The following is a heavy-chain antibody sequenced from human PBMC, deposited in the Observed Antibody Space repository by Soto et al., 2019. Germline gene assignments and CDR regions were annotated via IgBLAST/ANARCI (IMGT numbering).Heavy chain of an antibody. D-gene: IGHD1-26*01. J-gene: IGHJ4*02. CDR3: AHSRVAASTIDY. Sequence: QITLKESGPTLVKPTQTLTLTCTFSGFSLSTSGVGVGWIRQPPGKALEWLAVIYWDDDKRYSPSLKSRLTIXKXXSKIQVVLTTTNMDPVDTATYYCAHSRVAASTIDYWGQGTLVTVSS. V-gene: IGHV2-5*02. CDR1: GFSLSTSGVG. CDR2: IYWDDDK.